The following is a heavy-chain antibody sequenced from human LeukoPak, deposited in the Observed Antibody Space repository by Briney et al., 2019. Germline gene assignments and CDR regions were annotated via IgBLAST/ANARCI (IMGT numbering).Heavy chain of an antibody. CDR3: ASSRDGYNLA. CDR1: GGSISGYY. V-gene: IGHV4-59*01. J-gene: IGHJ5*02. Sequence: SETLSLTCTVSGGSISGYYWSWIRQPPGKGLEWIGYIYYSGSTNYNPSLKSRVTISVDTSKNQFSLKLSSVTAADTAVYYCASSRDGYNLAWGQGTLVTVSS. D-gene: IGHD5-24*01. CDR2: IYYSGST.